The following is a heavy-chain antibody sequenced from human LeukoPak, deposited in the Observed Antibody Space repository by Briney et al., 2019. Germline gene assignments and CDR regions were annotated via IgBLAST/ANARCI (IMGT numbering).Heavy chain of an antibody. V-gene: IGHV4-59*01. CDR3: ARLQVYYPWFDP. CDR2: IYYSGST. Sequence: SETLSLTCTVSGGSISSYYWSWIRQPPGKGLEWIGYIYYSGSTNYNPSLKSRVIISVDTSKNQFSLKVSSVTAADTAVYYCARLQVYYPWFDPWGQGTLVTVSS. D-gene: IGHD2-8*01. J-gene: IGHJ5*02. CDR1: GGSISSYY.